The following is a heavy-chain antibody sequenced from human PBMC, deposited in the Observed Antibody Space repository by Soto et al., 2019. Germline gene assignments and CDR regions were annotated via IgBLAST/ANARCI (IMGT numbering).Heavy chain of an antibody. CDR1: GGSISSSNW. D-gene: IGHD6-19*01. CDR2: IYHSGST. Sequence: SETLSLTCAVSGGSISSSNWWSWVRQPPGKGLEWIGEIYHSGSTNYNPSLKSRVTISVDKSKNQFSLKLSSVTAADTAVYYCARVTAGTSPSFDYWGQGTLVTVSS. CDR3: ARVTAGTSPSFDY. J-gene: IGHJ4*02. V-gene: IGHV4-4*02.